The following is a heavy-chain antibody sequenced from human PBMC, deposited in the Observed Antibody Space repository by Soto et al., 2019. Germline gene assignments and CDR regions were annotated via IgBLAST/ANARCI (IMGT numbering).Heavy chain of an antibody. J-gene: IGHJ6*02. CDR1: GYSFTSYW. Sequence: GESLKISCKGSGYSFTSYWISWVRQMPGKGLEWMGRIDPSDSYTNYSPSFQGHVTISADKSISTAYLQWRSLKASDTAMYYCARLGCSGGSCYQPSYYYYYGMDVWGQGTTVTVSS. CDR2: IDPSDSYT. D-gene: IGHD2-15*01. CDR3: ARLGCSGGSCYQPSYYYYYGMDV. V-gene: IGHV5-10-1*01.